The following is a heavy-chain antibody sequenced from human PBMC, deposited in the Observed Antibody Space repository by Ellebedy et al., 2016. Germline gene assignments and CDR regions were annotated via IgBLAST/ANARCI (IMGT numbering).Heavy chain of an antibody. CDR2: IDPSDSYT. V-gene: IGHV5-10-1*01. D-gene: IGHD6-6*01. Sequence: ASVKVSCKGSGYSFTSYWISWVRQMPGKGLEWMGRIDPSDSYTNYSPSFQGHVTISADKSISTAYLQWSSLKASDTAVYYCARQPGAARPVWFDPWGQGTLVTVSS. J-gene: IGHJ5*02. CDR1: GYSFTSYW. CDR3: ARQPGAARPVWFDP.